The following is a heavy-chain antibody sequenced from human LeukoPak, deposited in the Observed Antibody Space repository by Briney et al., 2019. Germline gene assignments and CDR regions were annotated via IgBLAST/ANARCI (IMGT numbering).Heavy chain of an antibody. CDR1: GFSVSSKY. V-gene: IGHV3-53*01. Sequence: GGSLRLSCAVSGFSVSSKYMSWVRQAPGKRLEWVSVIYTNGDTYDADAVKGRSTISRDDSENTVYLQMNSLRAEDTAMYYCARESGSYEEWGQGTLVTVSS. CDR2: IYTNGDT. D-gene: IGHD1-26*01. J-gene: IGHJ4*02. CDR3: ARESGSYEE.